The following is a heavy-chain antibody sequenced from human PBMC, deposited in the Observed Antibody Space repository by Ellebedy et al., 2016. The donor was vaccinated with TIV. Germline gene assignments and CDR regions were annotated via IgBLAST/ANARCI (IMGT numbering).Heavy chain of an antibody. V-gene: IGHV3-23*01. CDR3: AKDRYSDRGRYFDY. CDR2: ISSSGVST. D-gene: IGHD4-17*01. Sequence: GESLKISXAASGFTFSSYAMSWVRQAPGKGLEWVSAISSSGVSTYDADSVEGRFTISRDNSGNTLYLHMNSLRAEDTAVYSCAKDRYSDRGRYFDYWGQGILVTVSS. J-gene: IGHJ4*02. CDR1: GFTFSSYA.